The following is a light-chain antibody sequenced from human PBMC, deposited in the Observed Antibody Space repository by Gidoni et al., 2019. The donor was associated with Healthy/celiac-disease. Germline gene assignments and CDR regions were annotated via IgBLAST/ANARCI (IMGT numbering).Light chain of an antibody. CDR1: QSVSSY. J-gene: IGKJ3*01. CDR3: QQSNNWLFT. Sequence: EIVLTQSPATLSLSPGETATLSCPASQSVSSYLAWYRQKPGQSPRLLINDASNRATDIPARFSGSGSGTDFTLTIRSLEPEDFAVYYCQQSNNWLFTFGPGTKVDIK. CDR2: DAS. V-gene: IGKV3-11*01.